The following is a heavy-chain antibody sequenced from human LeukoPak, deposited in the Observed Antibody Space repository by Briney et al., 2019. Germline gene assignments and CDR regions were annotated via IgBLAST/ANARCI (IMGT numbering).Heavy chain of an antibody. J-gene: IGHJ4*02. V-gene: IGHV1-2*02. Sequence: GASVKVSCKASGYTFTAYYVHWVRQAPGQGLEWMGWINPNSGDTNYAQKFQGRVTMTRDTSITTAYMELSRLRSDDTAVYYCARDFYYDSSGAFDFWGQGTLVTVSS. D-gene: IGHD3-22*01. CDR3: ARDFYYDSSGAFDF. CDR2: INPNSGDT. CDR1: GYTFTAYY.